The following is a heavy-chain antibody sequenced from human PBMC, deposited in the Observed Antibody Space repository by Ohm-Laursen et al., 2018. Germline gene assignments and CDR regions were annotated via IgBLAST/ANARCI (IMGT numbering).Heavy chain of an antibody. CDR3: TASTGYCYDGMDV. CDR1: GFTFSNAW. CDR2: IKSKTDGGTT. J-gene: IGHJ6*02. Sequence: SLRLSCAASGFTFSNAWMSWVRQAPGKGLEWVGRIKSKTDGGTTDYAAPVKGRFTISRDDSKNTLYLQMNSLKTEDTAVYYCTASTGYCYDGMDVWGQGTTVTVS. V-gene: IGHV3-15*01.